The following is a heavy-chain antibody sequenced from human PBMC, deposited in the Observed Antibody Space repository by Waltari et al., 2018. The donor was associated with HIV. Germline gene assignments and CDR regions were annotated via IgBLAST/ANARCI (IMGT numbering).Heavy chain of an antibody. Sequence: APGQGLEWMGGIIPIFGTANYAQKFQGRVTITADESTSTAYMELSSLRSEDTAVYYCARAIVVVVAATNYYGMDVWGQGTTVTVSS. V-gene: IGHV1-69*01. CDR2: IIPIFGTA. D-gene: IGHD2-15*01. CDR3: ARAIVVVVAATNYYGMDV. J-gene: IGHJ6*02.